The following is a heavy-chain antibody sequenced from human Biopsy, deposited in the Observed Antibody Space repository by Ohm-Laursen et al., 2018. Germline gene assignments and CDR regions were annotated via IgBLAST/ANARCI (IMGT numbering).Heavy chain of an antibody. D-gene: IGHD2-2*02. CDR3: ARIPILVVPAAIVYRHRRHLQGLDV. J-gene: IGHJ6*02. Sequence: TQTLTLTCTLSGFSLNTRGMSVTWIRQPPGKALEWLARIDWDDAKFYSESLKTRLTISKGTSENHVVLTLSDVAPVDTATYFCARIPILVVPAAIVYRHRRHLQGLDVWGQGTTVIVSS. CDR2: IDWDDAK. V-gene: IGHV2-70*16. CDR1: GFSLNTRGMS.